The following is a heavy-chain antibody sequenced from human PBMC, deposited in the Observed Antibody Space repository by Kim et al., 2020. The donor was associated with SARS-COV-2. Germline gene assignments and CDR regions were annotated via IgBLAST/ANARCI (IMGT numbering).Heavy chain of an antibody. CDR1: GGSISSGGYY. CDR2: IYYSGST. CDR3: ARLQGDSSGYDAFVI. D-gene: IGHD3-22*01. V-gene: IGHV4-31*03. Sequence: SETLSLTCTVSGGSISSGGYYWSWIRQHPGKGLEWIGYIYYSGSTYYNPSLKSRVTISVDTSKNQFSLKLSSVTAANTAVYYCARLQGDSSGYDAFVIWGQGRMVTVCS. J-gene: IGHJ3*02.